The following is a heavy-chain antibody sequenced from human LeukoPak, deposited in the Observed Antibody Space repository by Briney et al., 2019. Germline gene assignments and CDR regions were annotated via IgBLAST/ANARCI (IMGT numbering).Heavy chain of an antibody. CDR1: GYKFTDYY. V-gene: IGHV1-18*04. D-gene: IGHD4-17*01. Sequence: ASVKVSCKTSGYKFTDYYVHWIRQAPGQGLEWMGWISAYNGNINYAQKLQGRVTMTTDTSTSTAYMELRSLRSDDTAVYYCARTMTTVPHDAFDIWGQGTMVTVSS. CDR3: ARTMTTVPHDAFDI. J-gene: IGHJ3*02. CDR2: ISAYNGNI.